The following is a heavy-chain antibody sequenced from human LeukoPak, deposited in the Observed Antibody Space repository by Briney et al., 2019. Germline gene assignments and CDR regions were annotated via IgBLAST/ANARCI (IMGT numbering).Heavy chain of an antibody. CDR3: ARSRFVAVAGRHAFDI. D-gene: IGHD6-19*01. V-gene: IGHV4-30-2*01. J-gene: IGHJ3*02. CDR1: GGSLSSGGYY. Sequence: SQTLSLTYTVSGGSLSSGGYYWSWIRQPPGKGLEWIGEINHSGSTNYNPSLKSRVTISVDTSKNQFSLKLSSVTAADTAVYYCARSRFVAVAGRHAFDIWGQGTMVTVSS. CDR2: INHSGST.